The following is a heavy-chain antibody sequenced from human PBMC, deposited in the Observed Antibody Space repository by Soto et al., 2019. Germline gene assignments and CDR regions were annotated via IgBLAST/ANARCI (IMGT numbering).Heavy chain of an antibody. CDR3: ATASLLAADSPSRYYYYGMDV. CDR1: GYTFTSYG. J-gene: IGHJ6*02. CDR2: ISAYNGNT. D-gene: IGHD6-13*01. V-gene: IGHV1-18*01. Sequence: ASVKVSCKASGYTFTSYGISWVRQAPGQGLEWMGWISAYNGNTNYAQKLQGRVTMTTDTSTSTAYMELRSLRSDDTAVYYCATASLLAADSPSRYYYYGMDVWGQGTTVTVAS.